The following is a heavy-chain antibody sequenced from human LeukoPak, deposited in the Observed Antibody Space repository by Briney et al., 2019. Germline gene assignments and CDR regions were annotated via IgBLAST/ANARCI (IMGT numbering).Heavy chain of an antibody. Sequence: SSETLSLXCTVSGGSISSSSYYWGWIRQPPEKGREWIGSIYYSGSTYYNPSLKSRVTISVDTSKNQFSLKLSSVTAADTAVYYCARLRGYCSGGSCYSFPDYWGQGTLVTVSS. D-gene: IGHD2-15*01. CDR1: GGSISSSSYY. J-gene: IGHJ4*02. V-gene: IGHV4-39*01. CDR3: ARLRGYCSGGSCYSFPDY. CDR2: IYYSGST.